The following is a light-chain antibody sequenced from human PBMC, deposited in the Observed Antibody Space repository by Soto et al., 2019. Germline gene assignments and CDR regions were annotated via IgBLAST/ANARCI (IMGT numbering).Light chain of an antibody. CDR3: QTWGTGILV. V-gene: IGLV4-69*01. Sequence: QLVLTQSPSASASLGASVKLTCTLSSGHSSYAIAWHQQQPEKGPRYLMKLNSDGSHSKGDGIPDRFSGSSSGAERYLTISSPQSEDEADYYCQTWGTGILVFGTGTKLTVL. J-gene: IGLJ1*01. CDR2: LNSDGSH. CDR1: SGHSSYA.